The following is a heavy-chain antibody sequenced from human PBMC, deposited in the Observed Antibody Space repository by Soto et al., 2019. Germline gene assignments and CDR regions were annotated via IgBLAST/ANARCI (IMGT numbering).Heavy chain of an antibody. CDR2: VSAGGDMT. V-gene: IGHV3-23*01. J-gene: IGHJ6*02. D-gene: IGHD3-10*01. CDR1: GFTFSSYA. CDR3: ARGDRGGSGSPASYYYSGVDV. Sequence: DVQLLESGGHLVQPGGSLRLSCAASGFTFSSYAMSWVRQAPGKGLEWVSSVSAGGDMTYYSDSVKGRFTISRDNSNNALFLQMNSLRTADTALYYCARGDRGGSGSPASYYYSGVDVWGQGATVTVS.